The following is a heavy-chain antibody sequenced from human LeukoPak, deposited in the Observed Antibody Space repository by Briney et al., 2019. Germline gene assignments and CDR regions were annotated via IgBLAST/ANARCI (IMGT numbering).Heavy chain of an antibody. V-gene: IGHV4-61*02. J-gene: IGHJ4*02. D-gene: IGHD3-10*01. CDR1: GGSISSGSYY. CDR2: IFMSGST. CDR3: ARVGVRGVIMYFDY. Sequence: SETLSLTCTVSGGSISSGSYYWSWIRQPAGKGLEWIGRIFMSGSTNYNPSLKSRVTISVDTSKNQFSLDLSSVTAADTAVYYCARVGVRGVIMYFDYWGQGTLVTVSS.